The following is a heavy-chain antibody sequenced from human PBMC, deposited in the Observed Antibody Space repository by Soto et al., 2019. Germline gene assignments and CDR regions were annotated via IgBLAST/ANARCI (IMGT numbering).Heavy chain of an antibody. D-gene: IGHD1-1*01. J-gene: IGHJ2*01. V-gene: IGHV3-30-3*01. CDR2: ISYDGSNK. Sequence: QVQLVESGGGVVQPGRSLRLSCAASGFTFSSYAMHWVRQAPGKGLEWVAVISYDGSNKYYTDSVKGRFTISRANSQNSLYLHMNTLRPAATAVSYCAIPLLRTVYNWTSFALSGRGTLVSASS. CDR1: GFTFSSYA. CDR3: AIPLLRTVYNWTSFAL.